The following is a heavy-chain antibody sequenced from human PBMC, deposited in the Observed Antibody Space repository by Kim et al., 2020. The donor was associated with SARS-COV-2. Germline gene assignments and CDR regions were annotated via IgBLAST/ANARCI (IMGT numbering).Heavy chain of an antibody. CDR3: AGGDAYNSLGYFDP. J-gene: IGHJ5*02. Sequence: SETLSLTCGVSGTSISSHYWNWIRQPPGKGLEWIGYIYHTGNTNYNPSFKSRVTISVDKSKKEVSLRLTSATAADTAIYYCAGGDAYNSLGYFDPWGQGFLVTVAS. CDR2: IYHTGNT. CDR1: GTSISSHY. V-gene: IGHV4-59*11. D-gene: IGHD5-18*01.